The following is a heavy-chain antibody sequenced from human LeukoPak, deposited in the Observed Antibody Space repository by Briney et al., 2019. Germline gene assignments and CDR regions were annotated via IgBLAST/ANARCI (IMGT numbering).Heavy chain of an antibody. CDR1: GFTFSSYA. Sequence: GGSLRPSCAASGFTFSSYAMSWVRQAPGKGLEWVSAVSGTGGSAYYVDSVKGRFTISRDNSKNTLYLQMNSLRAEDTAMYYCAKPGYCSSTSCLHGLFDYWGQGTLVTVSS. CDR3: AKPGYCSSTSCLHGLFDY. V-gene: IGHV3-23*01. D-gene: IGHD2-2*01. J-gene: IGHJ4*02. CDR2: VSGTGGSA.